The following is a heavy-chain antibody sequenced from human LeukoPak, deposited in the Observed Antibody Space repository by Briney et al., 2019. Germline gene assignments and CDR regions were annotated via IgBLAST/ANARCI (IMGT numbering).Heavy chain of an antibody. CDR1: GFTFSTYI. V-gene: IGHV3-30*04. CDR3: ARGDTGSRWPNFDY. D-gene: IGHD6-13*01. Sequence: PGGSLRLSCAASGFTFSTYIMHWVRQAPGKGLEWVAVLSYDGAIKYYADSVKGRFTISRDNSKNTLYLQMNTLRGEDTAVYYCARGDTGSRWPNFDYWGQGTLVTVSS. CDR2: LSYDGAIK. J-gene: IGHJ4*02.